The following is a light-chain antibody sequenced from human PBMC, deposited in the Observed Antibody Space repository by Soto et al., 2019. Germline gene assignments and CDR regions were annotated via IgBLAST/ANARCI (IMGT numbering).Light chain of an antibody. CDR2: GAS. Sequence: DTQMTQSPSSLSATVGDRVTITCQATEDINNFLNWYQQKPGQAPRLLISGASNLETGVPSRFSGRGSGTDFTFTITGLQPEDIATYYCQQYYYIPYTFGQGTKLEIK. J-gene: IGKJ2*01. V-gene: IGKV1-33*01. CDR3: QQYYYIPYT. CDR1: EDINNF.